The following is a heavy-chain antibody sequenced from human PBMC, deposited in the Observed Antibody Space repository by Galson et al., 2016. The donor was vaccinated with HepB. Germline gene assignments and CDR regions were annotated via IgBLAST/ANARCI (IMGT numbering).Heavy chain of an antibody. V-gene: IGHV3-13*04. J-gene: IGHJ6*02. D-gene: IGHD1-7*01. CDR3: VRGKALWQLPPYYGMYV. CDR2: VGTGGDT. CDR1: GFIFSTYD. Sequence: SLRLSCAASGFIFSTYDMHWVRQATGKGLEWVSAVGTGGDTYYPGSVKGRFTISRENARNSLYLQMNSLRAEDTAVYYCVRGKALWQLPPYYGMYVWGQGTTVTVSS.